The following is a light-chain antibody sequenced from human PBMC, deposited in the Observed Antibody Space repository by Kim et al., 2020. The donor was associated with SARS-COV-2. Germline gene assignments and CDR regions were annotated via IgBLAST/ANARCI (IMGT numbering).Light chain of an antibody. CDR3: QQYNSYPFT. CDR1: QTISSW. CDR2: KAS. J-gene: IGKJ3*01. Sequence: DIQMTQSPSTLSASVRDRVTITCRASQTISSWLAWYQQKPGKAPKLLIYKASTLESGVPSRFSGSGSGTEFTLTISSLQPDDFATYYCQQYNSYPFTVGPGTKVDIK. V-gene: IGKV1-5*03.